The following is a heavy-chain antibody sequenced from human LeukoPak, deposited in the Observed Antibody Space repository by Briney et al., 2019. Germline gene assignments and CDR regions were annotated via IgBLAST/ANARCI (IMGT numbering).Heavy chain of an antibody. CDR1: GFTFSSSA. D-gene: IGHD2-15*01. CDR3: AKQLGYCSDGSCYFPY. CDR2: ISNNGGYT. V-gene: IGHV3-23*01. Sequence: GGSLRLSCAASGFTFSSSAMSWVRRAPGKGRWWVSAISNNGGYTYYADSVQGRFTISRDNSKSTLCLQMNSLRAEDTAVYYCAKQLGYCSDGSCYFPYWGQGTLVTVSS. J-gene: IGHJ4*02.